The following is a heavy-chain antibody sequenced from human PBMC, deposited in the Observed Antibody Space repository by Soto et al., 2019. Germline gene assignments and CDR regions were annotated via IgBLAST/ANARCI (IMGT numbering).Heavy chain of an antibody. CDR3: ARGYYDSSGYPGAFDI. CDR1: GFTVSSNY. CDR2: IYSGGST. D-gene: IGHD3-22*01. V-gene: IGHV3-53*01. J-gene: IGHJ3*02. Sequence: EVQLVESGGGLIQPGGSLRLSCAASGFTVSSNYMSWVRQAPGKGLEWVSVIYSGGSTYYADSVKGRFTISRDNSKNTMYLQMKSLRAEDTAVYYCARGYYDSSGYPGAFDIWGQGTMVTVSS.